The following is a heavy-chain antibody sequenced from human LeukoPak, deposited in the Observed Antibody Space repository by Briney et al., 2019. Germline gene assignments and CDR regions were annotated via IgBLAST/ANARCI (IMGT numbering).Heavy chain of an antibody. CDR1: GFTFSSYW. CDR2: INEDGNEK. V-gene: IGHV3-7*01. Sequence: GGSLRLSCAASGFTFSSYWMSWVRQAPGKGLEWVASINEDGNEKYYVDSLKGRFTISRDNAQNSLYLQMNSLRVEDTAVYYCARDTYRFDDYWGQGTLVTVSS. J-gene: IGHJ4*02. CDR3: ARDTYRFDDY.